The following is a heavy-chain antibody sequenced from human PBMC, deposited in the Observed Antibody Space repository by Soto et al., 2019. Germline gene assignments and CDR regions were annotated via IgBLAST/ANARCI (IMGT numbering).Heavy chain of an antibody. CDR1: GFTFSSYA. V-gene: IGHV3-23*01. Sequence: GGSLRLSCAASGFTFSSYAMSWVRQAPGKGLEWVSAISGSGGSTYYADSVKGRFTISRDNSKNTLYLQMNSLRAEDTAVYYCAKPRVRAVIYYYGMDVWGQGTTVTVSS. CDR2: ISGSGGST. D-gene: IGHD3-10*01. J-gene: IGHJ6*02. CDR3: AKPRVRAVIYYYGMDV.